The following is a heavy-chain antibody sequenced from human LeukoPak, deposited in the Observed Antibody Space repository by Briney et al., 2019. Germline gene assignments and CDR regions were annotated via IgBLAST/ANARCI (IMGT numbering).Heavy chain of an antibody. CDR2: IYHSGST. CDR1: GGSISSSNW. D-gene: IGHD6-19*01. J-gene: IGHJ5*02. V-gene: IGHV4-4*02. CDR3: ARRIAVAPNWFDP. Sequence: SETLSLTCAVSGGSISSSNWWSWVRQPPGKGLEWIGEIYHSGSTNYNPSLKSRVTISVDTSKNQFSLKLSSVTAADTAGYYCARRIAVAPNWFDPWGQGTLVTVSS.